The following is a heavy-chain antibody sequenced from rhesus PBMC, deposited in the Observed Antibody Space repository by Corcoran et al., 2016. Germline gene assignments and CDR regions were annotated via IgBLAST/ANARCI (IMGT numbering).Heavy chain of an antibody. CDR2: ISIISQST. CDR1: GGTISSGYYS. CDR3: ARDEIAAGQYYFDY. V-gene: IGHV4S12*01. J-gene: IGHJ4*01. D-gene: IGHD6-13*01. Sequence: QVQLQESGPGVVKPSETLSLTCAVSGGTISSGYYSWSWIRQPPGQGLEWIGGISIISQSTTSHPPLTIRVPISKDTSKNHFSLKLSSVTATDTAVYYCARDEIAAGQYYFDYWGQGVLVTVSS.